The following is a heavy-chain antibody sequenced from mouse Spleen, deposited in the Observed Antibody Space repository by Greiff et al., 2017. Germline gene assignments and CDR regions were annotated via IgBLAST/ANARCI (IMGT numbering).Heavy chain of an antibody. CDR3: ARHYGNYEDWFAY. Sequence: EVQRVESGGGLVKLGGSLKLSCAASGFTFSSYAMSWVRQTPEKRLEWVATISSGGGNTYYPDSVKGRFTISRDNAKNTLYLQMSSLKSEDTAMYYCARHYGNYEDWFAYWGQGTLVTVSA. CDR1: GFTFSSYA. D-gene: IGHD2-1*01. V-gene: IGHV5-9-3*01. J-gene: IGHJ3*01. CDR2: ISSGGGNT.